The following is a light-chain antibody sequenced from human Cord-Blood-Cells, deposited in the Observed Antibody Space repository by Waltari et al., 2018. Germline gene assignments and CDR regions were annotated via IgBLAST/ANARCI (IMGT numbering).Light chain of an antibody. CDR2: QAS. Sequence: SYELTPPPSVSVSPGQNASITCSARKLGDRYACWYQQKPGQSPVLVMYQASNRPAGIPERFSGSNSGNTATLTISGTQARDEADYYCQAWDSSTAVFGGGTKLTVL. CDR1: KLGDRY. CDR3: QAWDSSTAV. J-gene: IGLJ2*01. V-gene: IGLV3-1*01.